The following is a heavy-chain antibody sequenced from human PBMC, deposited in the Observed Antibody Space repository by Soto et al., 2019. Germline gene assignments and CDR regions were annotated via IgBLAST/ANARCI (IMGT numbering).Heavy chain of an antibody. Sequence: PGGSLRLSCAASGFTFSSYAMHWVRQAPGKGLEYVSAISSNGGSTYYANSVKGRFTISRDNSKNTLYLQMGSLRAEDMAVYYCARDRSSGWPWDVYFDYWGQGTLVTVSS. CDR2: ISSNGGST. CDR3: ARDRSSGWPWDVYFDY. CDR1: GFTFSSYA. J-gene: IGHJ4*02. V-gene: IGHV3-64*01. D-gene: IGHD6-19*01.